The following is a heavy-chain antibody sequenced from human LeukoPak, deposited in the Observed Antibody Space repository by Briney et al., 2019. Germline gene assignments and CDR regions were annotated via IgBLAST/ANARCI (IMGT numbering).Heavy chain of an antibody. J-gene: IGHJ4*02. V-gene: IGHV4-59*01. CDR1: GGSISSYY. CDR2: IYYSGST. Sequence: SETLSLTCTVSGGSISSYYWSWIRQPPGKGLEWIGYIYYSGSTNYNPSLKSRVTISVDTSKNQFSLELSSVTAADTAVYYCARESDTAIDFDYWGQGTLVTVSS. D-gene: IGHD5-18*01. CDR3: ARESDTAIDFDY.